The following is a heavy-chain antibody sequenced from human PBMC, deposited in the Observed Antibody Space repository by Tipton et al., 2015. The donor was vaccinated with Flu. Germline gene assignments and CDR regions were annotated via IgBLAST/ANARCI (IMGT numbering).Heavy chain of an antibody. CDR2: IHRSGNT. CDR1: GGSFSGYY. J-gene: IGHJ5*02. CDR3: ARRDYSNYVSEPKNWFDP. D-gene: IGHD4-11*01. Sequence: TLSLTCAVYGGSFSGYYWGWIRQPPGKGLEWLGNIHRSGNTYYNSSLKSRATISLDKSKNQFSLRLVSMTATDTAVYYCARRDYSNYVSEPKNWFDPWGQGILVTVSS. V-gene: IGHV4-34*01.